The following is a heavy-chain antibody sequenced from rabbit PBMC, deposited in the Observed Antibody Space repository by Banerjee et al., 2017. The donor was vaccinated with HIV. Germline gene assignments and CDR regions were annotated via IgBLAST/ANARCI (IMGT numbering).Heavy chain of an antibody. D-gene: IGHD6-1*01. V-gene: IGHV1S43*01. CDR2: IYTSSGST. CDR1: GFSFSSDYY. J-gene: IGHJ2*01. CDR3: ARSYGNGFAP. Sequence: QSLEESGGDLVKPGASLTLTCTASGFSFSSDYYMCWVRQAPGKGLEWIACIYTSSGSTDYATWVNGRFTISRNTNHSTVNLQMTSLTDADTATYFCARSYGNGFAPWGPGTLVTVS.